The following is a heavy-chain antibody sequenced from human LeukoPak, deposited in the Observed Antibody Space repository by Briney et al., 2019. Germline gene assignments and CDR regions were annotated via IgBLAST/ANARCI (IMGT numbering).Heavy chain of an antibody. J-gene: IGHJ4*02. CDR1: GFTFSSYD. V-gene: IGHV3-30*18. D-gene: IGHD6-13*01. Sequence: PGGSLRLSCAASGFTFSSYDMHWVRQAPGKGLEWVAVISYDGGSNKYYADSVKGRFTISRDNSMNTLYLQMNSLRAEDTAVYYCAKVGIGSRDGYFDYWGQGTLVTVSS. CDR3: AKVGIGSRDGYFDY. CDR2: ISYDGGSNK.